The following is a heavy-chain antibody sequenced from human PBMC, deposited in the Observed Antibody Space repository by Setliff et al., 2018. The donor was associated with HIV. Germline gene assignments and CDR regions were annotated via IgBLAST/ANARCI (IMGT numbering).Heavy chain of an antibody. V-gene: IGHV4-59*01. D-gene: IGHD4-17*01. CDR2: IYFTGSS. CDR3: ARVQMAYAAFDV. J-gene: IGHJ3*01. Sequence: SETLSLTCTVSGGSISTYYWSWIRQPPGKGLEWIGSIYFTGSSDNNPSLKSRFTLSVDTSKHQFSLKLSSVTAADTALYYCARVQMAYAAFDVWGQGTMVTVSS. CDR1: GGSISTYY.